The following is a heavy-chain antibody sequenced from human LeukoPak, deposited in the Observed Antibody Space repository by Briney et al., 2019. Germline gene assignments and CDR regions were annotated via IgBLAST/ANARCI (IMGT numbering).Heavy chain of an antibody. Sequence: SVKVSCKASGGSFSSYAISWVRQAPGQWLEWMGGIVPIFGTANYAQKFQGRVTITADKSTSTAYMELSSLRSEDTAVYYCARVPSEGCSGGSCYLSWFDPWGQGTLVTVSS. D-gene: IGHD2-15*01. CDR3: ARVPSEGCSGGSCYLSWFDP. V-gene: IGHV1-69*06. CDR1: GGSFSSYA. J-gene: IGHJ5*02. CDR2: IVPIFGTA.